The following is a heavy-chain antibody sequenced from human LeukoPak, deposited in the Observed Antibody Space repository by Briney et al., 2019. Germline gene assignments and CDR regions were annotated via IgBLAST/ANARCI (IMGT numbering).Heavy chain of an antibody. J-gene: IGHJ4*02. V-gene: IGHV3-64D*06. Sequence: PGGSLRLSCSLSGFTFSTHGMLWVRQAPGNGLEDVSAISSNGDNTYYAESVKGRFTISRDNSKNTLYLQMSSLRADDTAVYYWVRGTGYWGQGTLVTVSS. CDR3: VRGTGY. CDR1: GFTFSTHG. CDR2: ISSNGDNT.